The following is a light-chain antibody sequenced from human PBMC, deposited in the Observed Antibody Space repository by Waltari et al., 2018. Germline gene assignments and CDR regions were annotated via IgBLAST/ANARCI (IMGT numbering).Light chain of an antibody. CDR1: SNNVGNLG. CDR3: SVWDSSLSGWV. V-gene: IGLV10-54*04. J-gene: IGLJ3*02. CDR2: RNN. Sequence: QAGLTQPPSVSKGLGQTATPPCIGNSNNVGNLGAAWLQQHQGHPPKLLSYRNNNRPSGISERFSASRSGNTASLTITGLQAEDDADYYCSVWDSSLSGWVFGGGTKLTVL.